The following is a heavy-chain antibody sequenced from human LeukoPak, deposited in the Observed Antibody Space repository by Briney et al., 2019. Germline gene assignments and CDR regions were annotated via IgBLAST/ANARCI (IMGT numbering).Heavy chain of an antibody. D-gene: IGHD3-3*01. CDR2: IIPIFGTA. CDR1: GYTFTSYA. Sequence: SVKVSCKASGYTFTSYAMNWVRQAPGQGLEWMGGIIPIFGTANYAQKFQGRVTITADESTSTAYMELSSLRSEDTAVYYCARGGDFWSGQTDYYYYYYMDVWGKGTTVTVSS. J-gene: IGHJ6*03. V-gene: IGHV1-69*13. CDR3: ARGGDFWSGQTDYYYYYYMDV.